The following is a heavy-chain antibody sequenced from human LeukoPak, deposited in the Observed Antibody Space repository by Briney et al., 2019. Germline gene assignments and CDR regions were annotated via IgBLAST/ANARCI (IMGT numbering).Heavy chain of an antibody. J-gene: IGHJ3*02. CDR3: ARSVGYGLVGI. CDR1: GASISSGSNY. Sequence: SETLSLTCSVSGASISSGSNYWRWIRQPPGKTLEWNGSIYSSASTYYNPPLKSRVIIIIDTPKNHFSLTLSSVTAADTAVYYCARSVGYGLVGIWGQGTMVTVSS. D-gene: IGHD3-10*01. V-gene: IGHV4-39*07. CDR2: IYSSAST.